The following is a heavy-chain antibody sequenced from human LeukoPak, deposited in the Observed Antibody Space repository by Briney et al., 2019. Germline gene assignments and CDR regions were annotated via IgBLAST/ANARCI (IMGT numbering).Heavy chain of an antibody. V-gene: IGHV4-39*07. CDR3: ARADNYYYYMDV. D-gene: IGHD6-19*01. CDR1: GGSISSSSYY. CDR2: IYYSGST. Sequence: SETLSLTCTVSGGSISSSSYYWGWIRQPPGKGLEWIGSIYYSGSTYYNPSLKSRVTISVDTSKNQFSLKLSSVTAAGTAVYYCARADNYYYYMDVWGKGATVTVSS. J-gene: IGHJ6*03.